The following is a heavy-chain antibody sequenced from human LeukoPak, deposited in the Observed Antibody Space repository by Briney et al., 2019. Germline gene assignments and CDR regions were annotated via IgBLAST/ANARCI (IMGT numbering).Heavy chain of an antibody. J-gene: IGHJ5*02. V-gene: IGHV4-59*01. CDR3: ARTTMVRGVIIALEYNWFDP. Sequence: PSETLSLTCTVSGGSISSYYWSWIQQPPGKGLEWIGYIYYSGSTNYNPSLKSRVTISVDTSKNQFSLKLGSVTAADTAVYYCARTTMVRGVIIALEYNWFDPWGQGTLVTVSS. CDR2: IYYSGST. CDR1: GGSISSYY. D-gene: IGHD3-10*01.